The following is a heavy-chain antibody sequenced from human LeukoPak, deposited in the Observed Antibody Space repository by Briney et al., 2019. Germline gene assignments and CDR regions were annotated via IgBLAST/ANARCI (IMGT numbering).Heavy chain of an antibody. J-gene: IGHJ6*03. Sequence: GGSLRLSCAASGFTFGSYSMNWVRQAPGKGLEWVPSISSSSSYIYYADSVKGRFTISRDNAKNSLYLQMNSLRAEDTAVYYCASYYYYYYMDVWGKGTTVTVSS. CDR2: ISSSSSYI. CDR3: ASYYYYYYMDV. CDR1: GFTFGSYS. V-gene: IGHV3-21*01.